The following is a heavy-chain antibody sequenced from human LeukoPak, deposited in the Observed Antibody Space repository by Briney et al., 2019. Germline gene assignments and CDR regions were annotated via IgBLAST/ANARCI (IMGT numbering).Heavy chain of an antibody. CDR3: AKEADYDFWSGYYPGYYYYMDV. CDR2: IRYDGSNK. J-gene: IGHJ6*03. Sequence: GGSLRLSCAASGFTFSSYGMHWVRQAPGKGLEWVAFIRYDGSNKYYADSVKGRFTISRDNSKNTLYLQMNSLRAEDTAVYYCAKEADYDFWSGYYPGYYYYMDVWGKGTTVTVSS. D-gene: IGHD3-3*01. V-gene: IGHV3-30*02. CDR1: GFTFSSYG.